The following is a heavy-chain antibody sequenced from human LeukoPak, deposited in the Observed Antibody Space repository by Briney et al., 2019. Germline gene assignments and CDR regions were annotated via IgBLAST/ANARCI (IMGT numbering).Heavy chain of an antibody. V-gene: IGHV3-30*02. CDR2: IRYDGSNK. J-gene: IGHJ4*02. Sequence: AGGSLRLSCAASGFTFSSYGMHWVRQAPGKGLEWVAFIRYDGSNKYYADSVKGRFTISRDNSKNTLYLQMNSLRAEDTAVYYCAKDGPVGATMSFDYWGQGTLVTVSS. D-gene: IGHD1-26*01. CDR3: AKDGPVGATMSFDY. CDR1: GFTFSSYG.